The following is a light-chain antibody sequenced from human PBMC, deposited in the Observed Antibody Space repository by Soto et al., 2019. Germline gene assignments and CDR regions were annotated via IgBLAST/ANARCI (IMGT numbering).Light chain of an antibody. CDR3: QQYHMSPFT. Sequence: EIVLTQSAATLSLSPGERATLSCRASQSITSGFLAWYQLKPGQAPRLLIFGASDTATGIPGRFSGSGSGTDFTLTISRLEPDDFAVYYCQQYHMSPFTFGQGTRLEIK. CDR2: GAS. J-gene: IGKJ5*01. V-gene: IGKV3-20*01. CDR1: QSITSGF.